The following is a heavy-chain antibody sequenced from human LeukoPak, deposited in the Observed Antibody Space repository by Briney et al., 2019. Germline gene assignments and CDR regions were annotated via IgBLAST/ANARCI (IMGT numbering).Heavy chain of an antibody. V-gene: IGHV3-20*04. CDR1: GFTFGDHA. CDR2: ISWNSGSI. J-gene: IGHJ4*02. D-gene: IGHD6-19*01. Sequence: GGSLRLSCTVSGFTFGDHAMTWVRQAPGKGLEWVSGISWNSGSIGYADSVKGRFTISRDNAKNSLYLQMNNLRADDTAVYYCATLRWGSGRYAGDYWGQGSLVTVSS. CDR3: ATLRWGSGRYAGDY.